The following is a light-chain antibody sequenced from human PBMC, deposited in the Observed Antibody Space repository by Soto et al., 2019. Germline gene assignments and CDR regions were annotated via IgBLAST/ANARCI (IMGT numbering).Light chain of an antibody. V-gene: IGLV2-14*01. Sequence: QSALTQPASVSESPGQLITISCTGTSSDIGGYNYVSWYQQHPGKAPKLMIYDVSNRPSGISNRFSGSRSGNTASLTISGLHAEDEADYYCSSYTSSSTVIFGGGTTLTVL. CDR2: DVS. CDR3: SSYTSSSTVI. J-gene: IGLJ2*01. CDR1: SSDIGGYNY.